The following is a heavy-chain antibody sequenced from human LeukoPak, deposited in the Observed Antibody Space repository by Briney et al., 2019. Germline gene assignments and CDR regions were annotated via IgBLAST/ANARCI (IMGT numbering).Heavy chain of an antibody. CDR3: ARHRPYSSGWRHFDY. CDR2: IYPGDSDT. V-gene: IGHV5-51*01. Sequence: GESLKISCKGSGYSFSSYWIGWVRQMPGKGLEWMGIIYPGDSDTRYSPSFQGQVTISADKSISTAYLQWSSLTASDTATYYCARHRPYSSGWRHFDYWGQGTLVTVSS. CDR1: GYSFSSYW. D-gene: IGHD6-19*01. J-gene: IGHJ4*02.